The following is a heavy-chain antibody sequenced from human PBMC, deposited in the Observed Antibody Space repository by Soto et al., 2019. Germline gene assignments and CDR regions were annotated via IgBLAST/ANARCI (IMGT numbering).Heavy chain of an antibody. CDR1: GESFSGYY. J-gene: IGHJ4*02. CDR2: IINSGTT. D-gene: IGHD4-17*01. CDR3: ARDDPVTRTIDY. V-gene: IGHV4-34*12. Sequence: QVQLQQWGAGLLKPSETLSLTCVVYGESFSGYYWTWIRQPPGQGLEWIGGIINSGTTNYSPSHKSRVTMSVVTLKKQFSLNLNFVTAADTSVYYCARDDPVTRTIDYWGQGTLVTVSS.